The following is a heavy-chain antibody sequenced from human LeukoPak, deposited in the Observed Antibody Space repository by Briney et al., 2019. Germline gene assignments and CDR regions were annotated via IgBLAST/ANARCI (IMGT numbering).Heavy chain of an antibody. V-gene: IGHV4-4*08. D-gene: IGHD1-26*01. CDR1: GGSISVYH. CDR2: LYDTGIT. J-gene: IGHJ3*02. Sequence: PSETLSLTCTVSGGSISVYHWSWIRQPPGKGLEWIGYLYDTGITNYSPSPKSRVTVSVDTSNNQISLKLTSVTAADTAIYFCAKEGMGSEATTADGAFDIWGQGTPVTVSS. CDR3: AKEGMGSEATTADGAFDI.